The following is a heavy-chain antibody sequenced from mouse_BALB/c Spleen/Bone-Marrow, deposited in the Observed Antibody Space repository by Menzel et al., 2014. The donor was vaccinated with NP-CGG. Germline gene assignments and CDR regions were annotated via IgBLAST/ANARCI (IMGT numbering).Heavy chain of an antibody. CDR1: GFTFSSFG. D-gene: IGHD1-1*01. V-gene: IGHV5-17*02. Sequence: EVQVVGSGGGLVQPGGSRKLSCAASGFTFSSFGMHWVRQAPEKGLEWVAYISSGSSTIYYADTVMGRFTISRDNPKNTLFLQMTSLRSEDTAMYYCARSGSSSGYFDYWGQGTTLTVSS. J-gene: IGHJ2*01. CDR2: ISSGSSTI. CDR3: ARSGSSSGYFDY.